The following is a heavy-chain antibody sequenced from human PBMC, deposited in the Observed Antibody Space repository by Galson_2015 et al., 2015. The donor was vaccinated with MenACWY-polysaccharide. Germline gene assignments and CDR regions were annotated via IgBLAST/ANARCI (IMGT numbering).Heavy chain of an antibody. D-gene: IGHD2-2*01. J-gene: IGHJ4*02. CDR2: VSYSGSA. CDR3: ARAGRTDIVVVGYGWGFDY. V-gene: IGHV4-39*07. CDR1: GGSIGRSSHY. Sequence: SETLSLTCPVSGGSIGRSSHYWGWVRQPPGKGLEWIGTVSYSGSAYYNASLKSRVTISVDTSKNQFSLKLSSVTAADTAIYYCARAGRTDIVVVGYGWGFDYWGQGALVTVSS.